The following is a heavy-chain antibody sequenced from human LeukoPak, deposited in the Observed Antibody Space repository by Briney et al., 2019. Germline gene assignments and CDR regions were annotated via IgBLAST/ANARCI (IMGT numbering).Heavy chain of an antibody. J-gene: IGHJ4*02. CDR1: GFTFSSYD. V-gene: IGHV3-33*01. CDR2: MWSDGSNK. Sequence: PGRSLRLSCAASGFTFSSYDMHWVRQAPGKGLEWVAVMWSDGSNKYHADSVKSRFTISRDNSKNTLYLQMNSLRAEDTAVYYCARNSALDYWGQGTLVTVSS. CDR3: ARNSALDY. D-gene: IGHD2/OR15-2a*01.